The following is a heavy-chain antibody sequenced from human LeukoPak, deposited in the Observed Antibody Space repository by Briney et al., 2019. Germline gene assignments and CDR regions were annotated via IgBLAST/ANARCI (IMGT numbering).Heavy chain of an antibody. CDR3: ARQRRGSYYIYRGWFDP. Sequence: ASVKVSCKASGYRLRNHGISWVRQAPGQGLEWMGWIGADSGDTHGDTHYAEKSQGRVTMTTDTSTDTAYMDLRSLTSDDTAVYYCARQRRGSYYIYRGWFDPWGQGTLVTVSS. D-gene: IGHD1-26*01. CDR1: GYRLRNHG. J-gene: IGHJ5*02. CDR2: IGADSGDTHGDT. V-gene: IGHV1-18*01.